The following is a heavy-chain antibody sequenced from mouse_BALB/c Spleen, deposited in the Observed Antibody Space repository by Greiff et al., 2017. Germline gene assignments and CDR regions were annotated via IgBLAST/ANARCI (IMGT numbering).Heavy chain of an antibody. D-gene: IGHD1-1*01. V-gene: IGHV2-9*02. Sequence: QVQLKESGPGLVAPSQSLSITCTVSGFSLTSYGVHWVRQPPGKGLEWLGVIWAGGSTNYNSALMSRLSISKDNSKSQVFLKMNSLQTDDTAMYYCARDLGTTVVATDYAMDYWGQGTSVTVSS. J-gene: IGHJ4*01. CDR2: IWAGGST. CDR1: GFSLTSYG. CDR3: ARDLGTTVVATDYAMDY.